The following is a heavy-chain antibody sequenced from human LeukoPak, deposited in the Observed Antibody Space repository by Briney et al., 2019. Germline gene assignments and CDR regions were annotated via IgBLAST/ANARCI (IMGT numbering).Heavy chain of an antibody. CDR3: ARGGYYGSGNDFRFDP. Sequence: SETLSLTCAVSVGSISSGSYYWSWIRQPAGKGVEWIGRIYSSGSTNYNPPLKSRVTISVDTSKNQFSLKLSSVTAADTAVYYCARGGYYGSGNDFRFDPWGQGTLVTVSS. V-gene: IGHV4-61*10. CDR2: IYSSGST. D-gene: IGHD3-10*01. J-gene: IGHJ5*02. CDR1: VGSISSGSYY.